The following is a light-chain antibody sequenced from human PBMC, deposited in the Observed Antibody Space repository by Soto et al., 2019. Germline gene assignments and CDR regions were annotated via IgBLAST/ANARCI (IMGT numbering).Light chain of an antibody. CDR2: GAS. V-gene: IGKV3-20*01. Sequence: LLTQSPGTLSLSPGERATLSCRASQSLRGNYLAWFQQKAGQPPRLVIYGASSRATGIPDRFSGSGSGTDFTLTISRLEPEDFAVYYCQQYTGPPVTFGQGTRLDIK. J-gene: IGKJ5*01. CDR1: QSLRGNY. CDR3: QQYTGPPVT.